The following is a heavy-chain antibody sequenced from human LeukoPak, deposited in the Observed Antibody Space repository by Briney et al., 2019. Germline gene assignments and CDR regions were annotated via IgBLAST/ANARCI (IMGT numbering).Heavy chain of an antibody. CDR3: ATQRGYYGSGNNWFDP. J-gene: IGHJ5*02. V-gene: IGHV1-24*01. CDR1: GYTFTDYY. D-gene: IGHD3-10*01. Sequence: GASVKVSCKVSGYTFTDYYMHWVQQAPGKGLEWMGGFDPEDGETIYAQKFQGRVTMTEDTSTDTAYMELSSLRSEDTAVYYCATQRGYYGSGNNWFDPWGQGTLVTVSS. CDR2: FDPEDGET.